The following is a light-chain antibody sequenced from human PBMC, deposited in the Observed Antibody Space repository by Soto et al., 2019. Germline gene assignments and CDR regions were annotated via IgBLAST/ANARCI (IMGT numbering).Light chain of an antibody. Sequence: DVVMTQSPLSLPVTLGQPASISCRSSQSLVYVDGNTYLNWFQQRPGQSPRRLIYKVSNRDSGVPDRFSGSGSGTDFTLRISRVEAEDVGLYYCMQGRHWPWTFGQGTNVEIK. CDR2: KVS. J-gene: IGKJ1*01. CDR1: QSLVYVDGNTY. V-gene: IGKV2-30*01. CDR3: MQGRHWPWT.